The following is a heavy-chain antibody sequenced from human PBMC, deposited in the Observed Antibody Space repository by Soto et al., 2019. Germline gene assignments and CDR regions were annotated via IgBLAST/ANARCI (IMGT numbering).Heavy chain of an antibody. CDR1: GYTFTRYG. J-gene: IGHJ6*02. CDR2: ISGYNGDA. D-gene: IGHD2-8*01. CDR3: AKNGQPPYYYYGLDV. V-gene: IGHV1-18*01. Sequence: QGQLVQSGAEVKMPGASVKVSCKASGYTFTRYGISWVRQAPGQGLQWMGWISGYNGDANYAQRFQGRVSMTIDTSTKTAYMELRTLTSDDTAVYYCAKNGQPPYYYYGLDVWGQGTTVTVSS.